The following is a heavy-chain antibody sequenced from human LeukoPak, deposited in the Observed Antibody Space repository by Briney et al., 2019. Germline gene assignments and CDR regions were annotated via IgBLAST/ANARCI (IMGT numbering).Heavy chain of an antibody. CDR1: GYTFTSYD. CDR3: ARASRYCSGGSRWYYFDY. CDR2: MNPNSGNT. Sequence: ASVKVSCKASGYTFTSYDINWVRQATGQGREWMGWMNPNSGNTGYAQKFQGRVTMTRNTSISTAYMELSSLRSEDTAVYYCARASRYCSGGSRWYYFDYWGQGTLVTVSS. V-gene: IGHV1-8*01. J-gene: IGHJ4*02. D-gene: IGHD2-15*01.